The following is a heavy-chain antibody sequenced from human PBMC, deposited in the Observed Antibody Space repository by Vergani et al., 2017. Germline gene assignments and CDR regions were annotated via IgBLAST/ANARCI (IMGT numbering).Heavy chain of an antibody. CDR3: AKVPLYYYDSSGYKVGDDY. J-gene: IGHJ4*02. V-gene: IGHV3-23*01. Sequence: EVQLLESGGGLVQPGGSLRLSCAASGFTFSSYAMSWVRQAPGKGLEWVSAISGSGGSTYYADSVKGRFTSSRDNSKNTLYLQMNSLRAEDTAVYYCAKVPLYYYDSSGYKVGDDYWGQGTLVTVSS. CDR1: GFTFSSYA. D-gene: IGHD3-22*01. CDR2: ISGSGGST.